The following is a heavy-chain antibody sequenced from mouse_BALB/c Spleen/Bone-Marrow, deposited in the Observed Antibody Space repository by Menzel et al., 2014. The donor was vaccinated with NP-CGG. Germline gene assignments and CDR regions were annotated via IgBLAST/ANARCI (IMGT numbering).Heavy chain of an antibody. Sequence: VQLVESGPGLVAPSQSLSITCTVSGFSLTGYGVNWVRQPPGKGLEWLGMIWGDGSTDYNSDLKSRLSISKDNSKSQVFVKMNILQTDDTARYYCASSTMITTGFAYWGQGSLVIVSA. CDR3: ASSTMITTGFAY. J-gene: IGHJ3*01. V-gene: IGHV2-6-7*01. CDR1: GFSLTGYG. D-gene: IGHD2-4*01. CDR2: IWGDGST.